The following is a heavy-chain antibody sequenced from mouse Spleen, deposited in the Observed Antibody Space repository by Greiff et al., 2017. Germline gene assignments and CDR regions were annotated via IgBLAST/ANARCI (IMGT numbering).Heavy chain of an antibody. CDR2: IYPRSGNT. J-gene: IGHJ3*01. V-gene: IGHV1-81*01. CDR3: ARSSYDYGGAY. CDR1: GYTFTSYG. Sequence: VQLQQSGAELARPGASVKLSCKASGYTFTSYGISWVKQRTGQGLEWIGEIYPRSGNTYYNEKFKGKATLTADKSSSTAYMELRSLTSEDSAVYFCARSSYDYGGAYWGQGTLVTVSA. D-gene: IGHD2-4*01.